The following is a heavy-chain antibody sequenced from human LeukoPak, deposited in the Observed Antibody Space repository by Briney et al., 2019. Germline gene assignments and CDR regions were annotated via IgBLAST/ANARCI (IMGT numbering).Heavy chain of an antibody. D-gene: IGHD2-15*01. CDR3: TRQRGCSGGSCYELPNYYYYYMDV. V-gene: IGHV3-73*01. CDR1: GFTFSGSA. Sequence: GGSLRLSRAASGFTFSGSAMHWVRQASGKGLEWVGRIRSKANSYATAYAASVKGRFTISRDDSKNTAYLQMNSLKTEDTAVYYCTRQRGCSGGSCYELPNYYYYYMDVWGKGTTVTVSS. CDR2: IRSKANSYAT. J-gene: IGHJ6*03.